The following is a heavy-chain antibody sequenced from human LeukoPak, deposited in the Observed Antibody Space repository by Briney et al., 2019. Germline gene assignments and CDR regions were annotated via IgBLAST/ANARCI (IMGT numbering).Heavy chain of an antibody. CDR3: ARHGYCSSTSCYETRSFDY. V-gene: IGHV3-53*01. D-gene: IGHD2-2*03. CDR1: GFTVSSNY. J-gene: IGHJ4*02. CDR2: IYSGGST. Sequence: GGSLRLSCAASGFTVSSNYMSWVRQAPGKGLEWVSVIYSGGSTYYADSVKGRFTISRDNSKNTLYLQTNSLRAEDTAVYYCARHGYCSSTSCYETRSFDYWGQGTLVTVSS.